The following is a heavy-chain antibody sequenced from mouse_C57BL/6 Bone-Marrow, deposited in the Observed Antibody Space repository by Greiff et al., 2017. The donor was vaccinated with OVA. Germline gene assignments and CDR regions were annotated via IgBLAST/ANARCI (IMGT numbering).Heavy chain of an antibody. CDR1: GYTFTDYE. J-gene: IGHJ4*01. CDR2: IDPETGGT. Sequence: VKLVESGAELVRPGASVTLSCKASGYTFTDYEMHWVKQTPVHGLEWIGAIDPETGGTAYHQKFKGKAILTADKSSSKAYMELRSLTSEDSAVYYCTRGYSNYYAMDYWGQGTSVTVSS. V-gene: IGHV1-15*01. D-gene: IGHD2-5*01. CDR3: TRGYSNYYAMDY.